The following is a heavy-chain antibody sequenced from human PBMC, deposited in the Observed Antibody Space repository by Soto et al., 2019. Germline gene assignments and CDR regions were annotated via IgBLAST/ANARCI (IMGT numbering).Heavy chain of an antibody. Sequence: EVQLLESGGGLVQPGGSLRISCAASGFTFSTYAMSWVRQAPGKGLEWVSGISGVGSSTYYADSVRGRFTISRDNSENTRYLQMNSLSAEDTALYYCAKEYCSGGNCYSPAFDIWGQGTMVIVSS. V-gene: IGHV3-23*01. J-gene: IGHJ3*02. CDR2: ISGVGSST. CDR3: AKEYCSGGNCYSPAFDI. D-gene: IGHD2-15*01. CDR1: GFTFSTYA.